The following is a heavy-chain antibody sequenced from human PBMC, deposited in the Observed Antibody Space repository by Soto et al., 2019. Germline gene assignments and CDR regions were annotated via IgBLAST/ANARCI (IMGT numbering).Heavy chain of an antibody. CDR2: IWYDGSNK. CDR3: ARGYDFWSGYYFPMDV. D-gene: IGHD3-3*01. J-gene: IGHJ6*02. Sequence: QVQLVESGGGVVQPGRSLRLSCAASGFTFSSYGMHWVRQAPGKGLEWVAVIWYDGSNKYYADSVKGRFTISRDNSKNTLYLQMNSLRADDTAVYYCARGYDFWSGYYFPMDVWGQGTTVTVSS. V-gene: IGHV3-33*01. CDR1: GFTFSSYG.